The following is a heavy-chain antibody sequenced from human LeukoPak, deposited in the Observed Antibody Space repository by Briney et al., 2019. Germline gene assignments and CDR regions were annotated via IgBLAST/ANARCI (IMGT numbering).Heavy chain of an antibody. Sequence: ASVKVSCKASGYTFTGYYLHWVRQAPGQGLEWMGCVNPNSGDTNYAQKLQGRVTMTTDTSTSTAYMELRSLRSDDTAVYYCARMTPGGSPFDIWGQGTMVTVSS. D-gene: IGHD1-14*01. CDR2: VNPNSGDT. J-gene: IGHJ3*02. CDR3: ARMTPGGSPFDI. V-gene: IGHV1-2*02. CDR1: GYTFTGYY.